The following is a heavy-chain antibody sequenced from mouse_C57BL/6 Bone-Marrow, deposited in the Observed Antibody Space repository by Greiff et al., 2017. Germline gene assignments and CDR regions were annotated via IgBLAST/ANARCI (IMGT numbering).Heavy chain of an antibody. CDR1: GYTFTSYD. CDR2: IYPRDGST. V-gene: IGHV1-85*01. Sequence: QVQLKESGPELVKPGASVKLSCKASGYTFTSYDINWVKQRPGQGLEWIGWIYPRDGSTKYNEKFKGKATLTVDTSSSTAYMELHSLTSEDAAVYFCAWYFDVWGTGTTVTVSS. J-gene: IGHJ1*03. CDR3: AWYFDV.